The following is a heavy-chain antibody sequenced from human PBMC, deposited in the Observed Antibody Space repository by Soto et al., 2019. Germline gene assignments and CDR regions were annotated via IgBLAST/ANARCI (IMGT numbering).Heavy chain of an antibody. Sequence: PGGSLSLSCAASGFTFRNYEMNRVRQAPGKGLEWLAYISAGDTIYYADSVKGRFTISRDNAKDSLFLQLNSLRGDDTAIYYCAIMFDTSALDFWGQGTPVTVSS. CDR1: GFTFRNYE. V-gene: IGHV3-48*03. J-gene: IGHJ4*02. CDR2: ISAGDTI. D-gene: IGHD3-16*01. CDR3: AIMFDTSALDF.